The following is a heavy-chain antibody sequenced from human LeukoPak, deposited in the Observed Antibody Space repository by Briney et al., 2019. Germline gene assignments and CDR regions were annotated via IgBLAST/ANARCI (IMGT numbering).Heavy chain of an antibody. V-gene: IGHV1-8*01. CDR1: GYTFTSYD. CDR2: MNPNSGNT. Sequence: GASVKVSCKASGYTFTSYDINWVRQATGQGLEWMGWMNPNSGNTGYAQKFQGRVTMTRNTSISTAYMELSRLRSDDTAVYYCARDSNYGHENDYWGQGTLVTVSS. D-gene: IGHD4-11*01. CDR3: ARDSNYGHENDY. J-gene: IGHJ4*02.